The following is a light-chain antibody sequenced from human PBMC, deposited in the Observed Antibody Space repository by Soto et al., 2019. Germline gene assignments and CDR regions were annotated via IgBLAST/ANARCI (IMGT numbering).Light chain of an antibody. CDR1: SSNIGSNY. Sequence: QAVVTQPPSASGTPGQRVNISCAGSSSNIGSNYVYWYRQFPGTAPKLLIQRNNQRPSGVPARFSGSKSGTSASLAISGLRSADEADYYFGGWDYSLSGPVFGGGTKLTVL. CDR3: GGWDYSLSGPV. V-gene: IGLV1-47*01. J-gene: IGLJ2*01. CDR2: RNN.